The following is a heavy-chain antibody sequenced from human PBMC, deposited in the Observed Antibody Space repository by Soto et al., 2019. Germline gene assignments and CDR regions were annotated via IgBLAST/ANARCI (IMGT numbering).Heavy chain of an antibody. CDR3: TSGGGHDYYYYMDV. CDR1: GFTFSSYS. V-gene: IGHV3-48*01. D-gene: IGHD3-10*01. Sequence: GGSLRLSCAVSGFTFSSYSMNWVRQAPGKGLEWVSYISSSSSTIYYADSVKGRFTISRDNAKNSLYLQMNSLRAEDTAVYYCTSGGGHDYYYYMDVWGKGTTVTVSS. CDR2: ISSSSSTI. J-gene: IGHJ6*03.